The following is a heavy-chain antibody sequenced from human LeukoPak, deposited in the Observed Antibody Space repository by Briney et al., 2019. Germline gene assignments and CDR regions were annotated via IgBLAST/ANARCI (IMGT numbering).Heavy chain of an antibody. D-gene: IGHD3-22*01. CDR3: AKDGGYYDSSGYSQSFDY. CDR1: GFTFSSYG. J-gene: IGHJ4*02. V-gene: IGHV3-30*02. CDR2: IRYDGSNK. Sequence: GGSLRLSCAASGFTFSSYGMHWVRQAPGKGLEWVAFIRYDGSNKYYADSVKGRFTISRDNSKNTLYLQMNSLRAEDTAVYYCAKDGGYYDSSGYSQSFDYWGQGTLVTVSS.